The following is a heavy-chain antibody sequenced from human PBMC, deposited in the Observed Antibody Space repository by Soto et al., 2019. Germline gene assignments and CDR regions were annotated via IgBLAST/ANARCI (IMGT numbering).Heavy chain of an antibody. CDR1: GFTFSSYW. J-gene: IGHJ3*02. V-gene: IGHV3-7*04. CDR2: IKQDGSEK. D-gene: IGHD1-1*01. Sequence: EVQLVESGGGLVQPGGSLRLSCAASGFTFSSYWMSWVRQAPGKGLEWVATIKQDGSEKYYVDSVKGRFTISRDNAKNALFLQMNSLRVEDTAVYLCARVMGTDVWSNHAFDRWGQGTMVTVSS. CDR3: ARVMGTDVWSNHAFDR.